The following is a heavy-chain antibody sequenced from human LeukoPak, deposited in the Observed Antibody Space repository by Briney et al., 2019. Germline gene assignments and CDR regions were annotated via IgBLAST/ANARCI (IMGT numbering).Heavy chain of an antibody. CDR1: GCTFTGYY. Sequence: GSVTVSCKGSGCTFTGYYMHGVGQARGKGVEGMGWINPNIGGTNYAQNFQRRVTMTRDTSICTPYMELRRLRSDDTAVYYCPRIAAAGTHFHYWGQGTLVTVSS. J-gene: IGHJ4*02. D-gene: IGHD6-13*01. CDR3: PRIAAAGTHFHY. CDR2: INPNIGGT. V-gene: IGHV1-2*02.